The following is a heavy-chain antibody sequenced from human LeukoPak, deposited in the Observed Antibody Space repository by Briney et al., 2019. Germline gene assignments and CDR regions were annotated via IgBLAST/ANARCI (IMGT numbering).Heavy chain of an antibody. D-gene: IGHD3-22*01. CDR1: GGTFSSYA. CDR2: IIPIFGTA. J-gene: IGHJ4*02. V-gene: IGHV1-69*01. CDR3: ARTLYYYDSSGYFWYFDY. Sequence: SVKVSCKASGGTFSSYAISWVRQAPGQGLEWMGGIIPIFGTANYAQKFQGRVTITADESTSTAYMELSSLRSEDTAVYYCARTLYYYDSSGYFWYFDYWGQGTLVTVSS.